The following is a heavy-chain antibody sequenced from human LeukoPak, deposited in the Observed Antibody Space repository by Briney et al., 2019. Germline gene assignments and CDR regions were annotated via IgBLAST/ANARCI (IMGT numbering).Heavy chain of an antibody. D-gene: IGHD3-22*01. J-gene: IGHJ4*02. V-gene: IGHV3-23*01. CDR3: AKGNSSGYYSPIDY. Sequence: GGSLRSSGAPPGFTFRTNAIAGVGQAQGKGRRGVSVIRGSGGSTYYADSVKGRFTISRDNSKNTLYLQMNSLRAEDTAIYYCAKGNSSGYYSPIDYWGQGTLVTVSS. CDR1: GFTFRTNA. CDR2: IRGSGGST.